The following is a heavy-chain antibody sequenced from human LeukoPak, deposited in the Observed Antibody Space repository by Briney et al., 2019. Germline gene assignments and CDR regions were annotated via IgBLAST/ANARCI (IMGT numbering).Heavy chain of an antibody. J-gene: IGHJ4*02. Sequence: SGTLSLTCAVSGGSISSNNWWGWVRQPPGKGLEWIGEIYHSGSPNYNPSLKSRVTISVDTSKNQFSLKLSSVTAADTAVYYCARDRDSSGWYDYWGQGTLVTVSS. D-gene: IGHD6-19*01. CDR3: ARDRDSSGWYDY. CDR2: IYHSGSP. V-gene: IGHV4-4*02. CDR1: GGSISSNNW.